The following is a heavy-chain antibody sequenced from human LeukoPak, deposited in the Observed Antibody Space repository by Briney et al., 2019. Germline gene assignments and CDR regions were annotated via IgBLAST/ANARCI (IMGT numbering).Heavy chain of an antibody. CDR2: IRGGGAGA. J-gene: IGHJ3*02. CDR3: AKASYSYGNDAFDI. CDR1: GFTFSTYY. Sequence: GGSLRLSCAASGFTFSTYYMNWVRQAPGKGLEWVSTIRGGGAGAHYADSVKGRFTISRDNSRNTLYVEMNSLRAEDTAVYFCAKASYSYGNDAFDIWGQGTKVTVSS. D-gene: IGHD5-18*01. V-gene: IGHV3-23*01.